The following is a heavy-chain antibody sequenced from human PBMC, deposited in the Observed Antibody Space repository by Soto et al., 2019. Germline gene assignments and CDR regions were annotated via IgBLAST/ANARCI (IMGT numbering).Heavy chain of an antibody. CDR1: GFSLSTSGVG. D-gene: IGHD2-21*02. V-gene: IGHV2-5*02. J-gene: IGHJ4*02. CDR3: AHMRTVTALDY. CDR2: IYWADDK. Sequence: QITLKESGPTLVNPTQTLTLTCTFSGFSLSTSGVGVGWIRQPPGKALEWLALIYWADDKRYSPSLKSRLTSAMDTSKDQVVLTMTNMYPVDTATYYCAHMRTVTALDYWGQGTLVTVSS.